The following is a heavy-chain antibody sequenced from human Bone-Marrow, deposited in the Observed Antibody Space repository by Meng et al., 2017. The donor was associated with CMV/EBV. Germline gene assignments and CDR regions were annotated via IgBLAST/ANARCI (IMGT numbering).Heavy chain of an antibody. Sequence: SLKISCAASGFTFDDYAMHWVRQAPGKGLEGVSGISWNSGSIGYADSVKGRFTISRDNAKTSLSLQMNSLRAEDMALYYFAKGGGDYGDYVSDSWFDPWGQGTRVTGSS. D-gene: IGHD4-17*01. CDR3: AKGGGDYGDYVSDSWFDP. J-gene: IGHJ5*02. CDR1: GFTFDDYA. CDR2: ISWNSGSI. V-gene: IGHV3-9*03.